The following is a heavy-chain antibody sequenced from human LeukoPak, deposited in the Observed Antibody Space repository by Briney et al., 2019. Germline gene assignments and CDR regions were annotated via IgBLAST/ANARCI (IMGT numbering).Heavy chain of an antibody. D-gene: IGHD3-22*01. CDR2: ITPGNGNT. CDR1: EYTFTSYA. V-gene: IGHV1-3*01. Sequence: ASVKVSCKGSEYTFTSYAIHWLGRPPDQRLGGLDGITPGNGNTKYSQKFQDRVTITKDTSANTAYMELSSLRSEDTAVYYCARGNFYYDSSGHYPVPDYWGQGTLVTVSS. CDR3: ARGNFYYDSSGHYPVPDY. J-gene: IGHJ4*02.